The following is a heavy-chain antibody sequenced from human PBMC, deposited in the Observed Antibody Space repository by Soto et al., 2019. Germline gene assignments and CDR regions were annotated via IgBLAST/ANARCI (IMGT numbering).Heavy chain of an antibody. Sequence: QVQLVQSGAEVKKPGSSVKVSCKASGGTFSSYAISWVRQAPGPGLEWMGGIIPIFGTANYAQKFQGRVTITADESTGTAYMELSSLRSEDTAVYYCARDWANYYDSSGYFTSGAFDIWGQGTMVAVSS. CDR3: ARDWANYYDSSGYFTSGAFDI. V-gene: IGHV1-69*12. J-gene: IGHJ3*02. D-gene: IGHD3-22*01. CDR2: IIPIFGTA. CDR1: GGTFSSYA.